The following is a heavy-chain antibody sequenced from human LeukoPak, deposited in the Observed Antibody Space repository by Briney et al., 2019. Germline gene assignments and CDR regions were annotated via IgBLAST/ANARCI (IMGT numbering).Heavy chain of an antibody. CDR1: GGTFSSYA. V-gene: IGHV1-69*04. Sequence: SVKVSCKASGGTFSSYAISWVRQAPGQGLEWMGRIIPILGIANYAQKFQGRVTITADKSTSTAYMELSSLRSEDTAVYYCARAFTTTMVRGVDNWFDPWGQGTLVTVSS. D-gene: IGHD3-10*01. CDR2: IIPILGIA. CDR3: ARAFTTTMVRGVDNWFDP. J-gene: IGHJ5*02.